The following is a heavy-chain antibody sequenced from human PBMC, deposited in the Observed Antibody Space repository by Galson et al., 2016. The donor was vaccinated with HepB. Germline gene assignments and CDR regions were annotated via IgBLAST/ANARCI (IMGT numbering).Heavy chain of an antibody. CDR3: AREHRSFDV. CDR2: ISDSSSNR. CDR1: GFNFSDYE. Sequence: SLRLSCAGFGFNFSDYEMNWVRQVPGKGLEWVSYISDSSSNRYYRDSVQGRFFISRENAKNSVFLQMNSLRVEDTAIYYCAREHRSFDVWGQGVLVTVSS. V-gene: IGHV3-48*03. J-gene: IGHJ4*02.